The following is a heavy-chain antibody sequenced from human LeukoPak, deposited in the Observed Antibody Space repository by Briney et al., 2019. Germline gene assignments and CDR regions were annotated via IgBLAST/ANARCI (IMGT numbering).Heavy chain of an antibody. CDR1: GFTFSDYY. CDR2: ITSSGNTI. Sequence: PGGSLRLSCAASGFTFSDYYMSWIRQAPGKGLEWVSYITSSGNTIYYADSVKGRFTISRDNAKNSLYLQMNTLRAEDTAVYYCARGRVYYTSGSYEYWGQGTLVTVSS. J-gene: IGHJ4*02. D-gene: IGHD3-10*01. CDR3: ARGRVYYTSGSYEY. V-gene: IGHV3-11*04.